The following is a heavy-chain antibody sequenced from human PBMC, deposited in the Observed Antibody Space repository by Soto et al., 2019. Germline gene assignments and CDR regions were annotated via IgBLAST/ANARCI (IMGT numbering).Heavy chain of an antibody. J-gene: IGHJ6*02. CDR2: ISSDSRYI. Sequence: EVQLVESGGRLVQPGGSLRLSCAASGFTLSNYAVNWVRQAPGKGLEWVSYISSDSRYIYHGDSVKGRFTISRDNARNSVYLQMNSLRDEDTAVYYCARIKLVDFFFINVDVYDMDVWGQGTPVTVSS. D-gene: IGHD3-9*01. CDR1: GFTLSNYA. V-gene: IGHV3-48*02. CDR3: ARIKLVDFFFINVDVYDMDV.